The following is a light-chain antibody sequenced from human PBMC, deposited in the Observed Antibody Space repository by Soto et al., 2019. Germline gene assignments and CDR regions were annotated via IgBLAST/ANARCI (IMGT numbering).Light chain of an antibody. Sequence: ALTQPRSVSGSPGQSVTISCTGTSSDVGGYNYVSWYQQHPGKAPKLMIYDVSKRPSGVPDRFSGSKSGNTASLTISGLQAEDEADYYCCSYAGSYTFYGFGTGTKVTV. CDR2: DVS. CDR1: SSDVGGYNY. V-gene: IGLV2-11*01. J-gene: IGLJ1*01. CDR3: CSYAGSYTFYG.